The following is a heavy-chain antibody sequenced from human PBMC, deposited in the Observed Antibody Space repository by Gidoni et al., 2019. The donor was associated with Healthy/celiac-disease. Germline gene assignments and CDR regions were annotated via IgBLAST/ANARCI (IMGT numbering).Heavy chain of an antibody. D-gene: IGHD6-19*01. CDR1: GFTFSSYA. CDR3: AKDLEQWLVRPRAFDY. V-gene: IGHV3-23*01. J-gene: IGHJ4*02. Sequence: EVQLLESGGGLVQPGGSLRLSCAASGFTFSSYAMSWVRQAPGKGLEWVSAISGSGGSTYYADSVKGRFTISRDNSKNTLYLQMNSLRAEDTAVYYCAKDLEQWLVRPRAFDYWGQGTLVTVSS. CDR2: ISGSGGST.